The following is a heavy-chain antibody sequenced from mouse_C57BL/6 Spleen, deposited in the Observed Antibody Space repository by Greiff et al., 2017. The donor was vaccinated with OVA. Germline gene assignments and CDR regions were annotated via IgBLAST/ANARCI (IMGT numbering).Heavy chain of an antibody. J-gene: IGHJ2*01. CDR2: IRNKANGYTT. CDR1: GFTFTDYY. Sequence: DVMLVESGGGLVQPGGSLSLSCAASGFTFTDYYMSWVRQPPGKALEWLGFIRNKANGYTTEYSASVKGRFTISRDNSQSILYLQMNALRAEDSATYYCARSSYGNSYFDYWGQGTTLTVSS. D-gene: IGHD2-1*01. V-gene: IGHV7-3*01. CDR3: ARSSYGNSYFDY.